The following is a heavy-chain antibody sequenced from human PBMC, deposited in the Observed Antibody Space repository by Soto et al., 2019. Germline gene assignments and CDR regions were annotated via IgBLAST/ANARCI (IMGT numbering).Heavy chain of an antibody. CDR3: ARANILTGYYVVYFDV. J-gene: IGHJ2*01. CDR1: GGSISSGGYY. Sequence: SETLSLPCTVSGGSISSGGYYCSWIRPHPGKGLEWIGYIYYSGSTYYNPALESRVTISVDTSKNQFSLKLISVTAADTAVYYCARANILTGYYVVYFDVWGRGTLVTVSS. CDR2: IYYSGST. V-gene: IGHV4-31*03. D-gene: IGHD3-9*01.